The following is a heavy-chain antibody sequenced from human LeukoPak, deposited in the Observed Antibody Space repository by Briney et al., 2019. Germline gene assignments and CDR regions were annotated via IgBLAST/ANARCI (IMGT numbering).Heavy chain of an antibody. CDR1: GGTFSSYA. Sequence: GASVKVSCKASGGTFSSYAISWVRQAPGQGLEWMGGIIPIFGTANYAQKFQGRVTITADKSTSTAYIELSSLRSEDTAVYYCARLADYYYYMDVWGKGTTVTVSS. CDR3: ARLADYYYYMDV. V-gene: IGHV1-69*06. CDR2: IIPIFGTA. J-gene: IGHJ6*03.